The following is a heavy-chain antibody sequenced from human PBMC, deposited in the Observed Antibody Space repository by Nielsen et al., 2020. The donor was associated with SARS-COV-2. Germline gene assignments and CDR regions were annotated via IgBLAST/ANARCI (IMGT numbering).Heavy chain of an antibody. D-gene: IGHD6-6*01. Sequence: GESLKISCAASGFTFSSYGMHWVRQAPGKGLEWVAVMSYDGSNKYYADSVKGRFTISRDNSKNTLYLQMNSLRAEDTAVYYCARDPGHSSSSVGDWGQGTLVTVSS. J-gene: IGHJ4*02. CDR1: GFTFSSYG. CDR2: MSYDGSNK. CDR3: ARDPGHSSSSVGD. V-gene: IGHV3-30*03.